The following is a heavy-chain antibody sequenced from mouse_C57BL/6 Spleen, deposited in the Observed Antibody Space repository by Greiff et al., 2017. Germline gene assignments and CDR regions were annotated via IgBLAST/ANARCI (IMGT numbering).Heavy chain of an antibody. CDR3: ARRDDYDRFAY. Sequence: VQLQQSGAELARPGASVKLPCKASGYTFTSYGISWVKQRTGQGLEWIGEIYPRSGNTYYNEKFKGKATLTADKSSSTAYMELRSLTSEDSAVYFCARRDDYDRFAYWGQGTLVTVSA. J-gene: IGHJ3*01. CDR1: GYTFTSYG. CDR2: IYPRSGNT. D-gene: IGHD2-4*01. V-gene: IGHV1-81*01.